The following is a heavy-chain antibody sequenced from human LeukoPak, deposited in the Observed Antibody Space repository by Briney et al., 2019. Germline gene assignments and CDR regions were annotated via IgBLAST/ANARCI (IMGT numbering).Heavy chain of an antibody. D-gene: IGHD1-1*01. CDR2: IRSKANSYAT. CDR3: TRLGYPDY. J-gene: IGHJ4*02. V-gene: IGHV3-73*01. CDR1: GFTFSFHG. Sequence: QPGKSLRLSCAASGFTFSFHGMHWVRQASGKGLEWVGRIRSKANSYATAYAASVKGRFTISRDDSKNTAYLQMNSLKTEDTAVYYCTRLGYPDYWGQGTLVTVSS.